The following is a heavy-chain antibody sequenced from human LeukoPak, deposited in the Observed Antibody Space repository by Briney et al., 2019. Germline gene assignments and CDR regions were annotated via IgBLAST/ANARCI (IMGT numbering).Heavy chain of an antibody. V-gene: IGHV3-21*01. J-gene: IGHJ4*02. Sequence: PGGSLRLSCAAAGFTFSSYSMDWVRQAPGKGLEWVSSISSSSSYIYYADSVKGRFTISRDNAKNSLYLQMNSLRAEDTAVYYCARAQTGWLQAEYYFDYWGQGTLVTVSS. D-gene: IGHD5-24*01. CDR1: GFTFSSYS. CDR3: ARAQTGWLQAEYYFDY. CDR2: ISSSSSYI.